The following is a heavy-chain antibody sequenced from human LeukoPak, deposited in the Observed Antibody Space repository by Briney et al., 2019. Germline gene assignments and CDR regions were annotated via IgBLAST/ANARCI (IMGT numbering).Heavy chain of an antibody. CDR2: ISSSSSYI. CDR1: GFTFSSYS. D-gene: IGHD5-12*01. J-gene: IGHJ4*02. Sequence: GGSLRLSCAASGFTFSSYSMNWARQAPGKGLEWVSSISSSSSYIYYADSVKGRFTISRDNAKNSLYLQMNSLRAEDTAVYYCARDPAIVATIYDYWGQGTLVTVSS. V-gene: IGHV3-21*01. CDR3: ARDPAIVATIYDY.